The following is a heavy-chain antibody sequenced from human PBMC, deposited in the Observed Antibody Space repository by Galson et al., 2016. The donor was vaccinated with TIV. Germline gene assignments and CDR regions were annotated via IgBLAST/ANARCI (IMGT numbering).Heavy chain of an antibody. J-gene: IGHJ4*02. V-gene: IGHV1-69*13. CDR3: ARFDYYYDRSANY. Sequence: SVKVSCKASGVTFYSYGFTWIRQAPGQGLEWMGGIIPIYDTTIHAQKFQGRVTITADQSTDTAHMELSSLRFEDTAVYYCARFDYYYDRSANYWGQGTLVTVSS. CDR1: GVTFYSYG. CDR2: IIPIYDTT. D-gene: IGHD3-22*01.